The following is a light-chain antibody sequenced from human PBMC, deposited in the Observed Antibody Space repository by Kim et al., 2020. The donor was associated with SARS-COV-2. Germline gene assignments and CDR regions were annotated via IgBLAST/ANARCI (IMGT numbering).Light chain of an antibody. Sequence: QSALTQPASVSGSPGQSITISCTGTSSDVGGYNYVSWYQQHPGKAPKLMIYDVSNRPSGVSNRFSGSKSGNTASLTISGLQAADEADYYCSSYTSSSTPGVFGGGTQLTVL. V-gene: IGLV2-14*03. CDR2: DVS. CDR1: SSDVGGYNY. CDR3: SSYTSSSTPGV. J-gene: IGLJ2*01.